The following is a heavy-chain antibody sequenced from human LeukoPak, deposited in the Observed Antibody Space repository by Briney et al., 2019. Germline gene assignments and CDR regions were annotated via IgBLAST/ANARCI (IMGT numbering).Heavy chain of an antibody. D-gene: IGHD3-9*01. CDR2: IKQDGSEK. CDR1: GFTFSSYW. V-gene: IGHV3-7*04. CDR3: ARDEPLIRYFDWSPFDY. Sequence: GGSLRLSCAASGFTFSSYWMRWVRQAPGKGLEWVANIKQDGSEKYYVDSVKGRFTISRDNAKNSLYLQMNSLRAEDTAVYYCARDEPLIRYFDWSPFDYWGQGTLVTVSS. J-gene: IGHJ4*02.